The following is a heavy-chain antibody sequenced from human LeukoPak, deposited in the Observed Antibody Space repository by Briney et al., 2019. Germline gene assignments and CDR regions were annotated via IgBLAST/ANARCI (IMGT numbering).Heavy chain of an antibody. CDR2: IFNTGNT. D-gene: IGHD3-10*01. CDR1: GGSINSHY. J-gene: IGHJ4*02. Sequence: SETLSLTCSVSGGSINSHYWSWIRQPPGKRLEWIGYIFNTGNTNYNPSLASRVTMPVDTSRAQFFLRLSPVTAADTAIYYCASRPADTTWYGVFDYWSQGTLVTVSS. V-gene: IGHV4-59*11. CDR3: ASRPADTTWYGVFDY.